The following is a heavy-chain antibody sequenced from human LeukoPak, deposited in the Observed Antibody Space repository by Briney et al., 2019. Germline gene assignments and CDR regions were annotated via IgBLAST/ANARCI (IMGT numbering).Heavy chain of an antibody. CDR2: IRYDESNK. Sequence: GGSLRLSCAASGFTFSSYAMSWVRQAPGKGLEWVAFIRYDESNKYYADSVKGRFTISRDTSKKTLYLQMNSLRAEDTAVYYCAKDVGSSWADYWGQGTLVTVSS. J-gene: IGHJ4*02. CDR3: AKDVGSSWADY. V-gene: IGHV3-30*02. CDR1: GFTFSSYA. D-gene: IGHD2-2*01.